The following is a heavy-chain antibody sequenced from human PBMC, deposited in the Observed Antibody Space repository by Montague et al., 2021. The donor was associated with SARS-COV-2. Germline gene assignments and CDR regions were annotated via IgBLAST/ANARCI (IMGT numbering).Heavy chain of an antibody. D-gene: IGHD3-16*02. CDR2: IYYSGST. Sequence: SETLSLTCSVSGGSFSSSSYYWGWIRQPPGKGPEWIGSIYYSGSTNYNPSLKSRVTMSVDTSKKQFSLRLTSVTAADTAVYYCARHRTNYDEVWGSHRCTRDDWGQGTLVTVSS. CDR1: GGSFSSSSYY. CDR3: ARHRTNYDEVWGSHRCTRDD. J-gene: IGHJ4*01. V-gene: IGHV4-39*01.